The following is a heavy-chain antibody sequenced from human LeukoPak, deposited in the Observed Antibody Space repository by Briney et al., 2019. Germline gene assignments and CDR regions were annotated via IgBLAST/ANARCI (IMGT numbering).Heavy chain of an antibody. V-gene: IGHV3-48*03. D-gene: IGHD3-22*01. J-gene: IGHJ4*02. Sequence: PGGSLRLSCAASEFTFSSYEMNWVRQAPGKGLEWVSYISSSGSTIYYADSVEGRFTISRDNAKNSLYLQMYSLRAEDTAVYYCAREDGIVDYYDSSGYYYGPYWGQGTLVTVSS. CDR3: AREDGIVDYYDSSGYYYGPY. CDR2: ISSSGSTI. CDR1: EFTFSSYE.